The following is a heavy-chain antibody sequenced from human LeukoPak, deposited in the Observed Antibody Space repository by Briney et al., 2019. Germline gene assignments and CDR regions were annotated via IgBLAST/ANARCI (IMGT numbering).Heavy chain of an antibody. D-gene: IGHD6-13*01. V-gene: IGHV3-7*01. CDR1: GFTFTTYW. CDR2: IKQDESEK. Sequence: GGSLRLSCTASGFTFTTYWMSWVRQAPGKGLEWLANIKQDESEKYYLDSVRGRFTISRDNAKNSLYLQMNSLRAEDTAVYYCARVGTAFGTLEDYWGQGTLVTVSS. CDR3: ARVGTAFGTLEDY. J-gene: IGHJ4*02.